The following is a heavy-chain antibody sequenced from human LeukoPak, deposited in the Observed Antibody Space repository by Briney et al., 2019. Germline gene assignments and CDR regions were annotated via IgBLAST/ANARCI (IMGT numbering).Heavy chain of an antibody. CDR1: GGSITSSTYY. J-gene: IGHJ6*03. Sequence: SETLSLTCTVSGGSITSSTYYWGWIRHPPGKGLEWIGSIYYSGRPYYNPSLKSRVTISVDTSKNQFSLKLSSVTAADTAVYYCARGRIAAAGMLRPKEAYYYYMDVWGKGTTVTVSS. CDR2: IYYSGRP. V-gene: IGHV4-39*07. D-gene: IGHD6-13*01. CDR3: ARGRIAAAGMLRPKEAYYYYMDV.